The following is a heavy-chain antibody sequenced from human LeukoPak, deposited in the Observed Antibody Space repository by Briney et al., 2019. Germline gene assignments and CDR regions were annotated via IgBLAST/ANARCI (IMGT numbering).Heavy chain of an antibody. V-gene: IGHV4-34*01. D-gene: IGHD3-22*01. CDR2: INHSGST. J-gene: IGHJ4*02. CDR1: GVSFSGYY. Sequence: KPSETLSLTCAVYGVSFSGYYWSWIRQPPEKGLEWIGEINHSGSTNYNPSLKSRVTISVDTSKNQFSLRLSSVTAADTAVYYCARYSDASGYASFDCWGQGTLVTVSS. CDR3: ARYSDASGYASFDC.